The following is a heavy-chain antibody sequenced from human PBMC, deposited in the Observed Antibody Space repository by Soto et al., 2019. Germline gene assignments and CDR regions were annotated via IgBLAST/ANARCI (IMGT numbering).Heavy chain of an antibody. CDR2: IWYDGSNK. J-gene: IGHJ6*02. CDR3: ARDAGYYYDSSGYYPNGSFYYYYGMDV. D-gene: IGHD3-22*01. Sequence: QVQLVESGGGVVQPGRSLRLSCAASGFTFSSYGMHWVRQAPGKGLEWVAVIWYDGSNKYYADSVKGRFTISRDNSKNTLYLQMSSRRAEDTAVYYCARDAGYYYDSSGYYPNGSFYYYYGMDVWGQGTTVTVSS. CDR1: GFTFSSYG. V-gene: IGHV3-33*01.